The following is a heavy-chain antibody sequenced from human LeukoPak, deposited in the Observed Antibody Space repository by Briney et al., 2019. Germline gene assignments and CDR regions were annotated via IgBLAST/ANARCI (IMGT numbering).Heavy chain of an antibody. Sequence: GGSLRLSCAASGFTFSSYSMTWVRQAPGKGLEWVSSISSRSSYIYYADSVKGRFTISRDNAKNSLYLQMNSLRAEDTAVYYCATIPEKVVVPNYWGQGTLVTVSS. D-gene: IGHD3-22*01. V-gene: IGHV3-21*01. CDR2: ISSRSSYI. CDR1: GFTFSSYS. J-gene: IGHJ4*02. CDR3: ATIPEKVVVPNY.